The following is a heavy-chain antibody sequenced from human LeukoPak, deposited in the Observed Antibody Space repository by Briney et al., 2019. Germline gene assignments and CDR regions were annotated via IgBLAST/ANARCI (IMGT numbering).Heavy chain of an antibody. D-gene: IGHD2-2*01. Sequence: PPGTLTLTCAVSGCSFDFTNYWSWVRPAPGKGLEWIGEISHSGTAKYNPSLSIRVAISLDRDNYQFSLCLRLVTLAATAISFYTRESRPFCPFACWGQGGLVTVCS. CDR1: GCSFDFTNY. CDR2: ISHSGTA. CDR3: TRESRPFCPFAC. V-gene: IGHV4-4*01. J-gene: IGHJ4*02.